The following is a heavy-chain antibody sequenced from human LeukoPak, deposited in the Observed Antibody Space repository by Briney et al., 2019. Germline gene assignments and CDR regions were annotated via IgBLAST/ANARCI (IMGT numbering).Heavy chain of an antibody. V-gene: IGHV3-48*03. CDR2: ISSSGSTI. CDR1: GFTFSSYE. Sequence: GGSLRLSCAASGFTFSSYEMNWVRQAPGKGLEWVSYISSSGSTIYYADSVKGRFTISRDNAKNSLYLQMNSLRAEDTAVYYCARDLSYDYVWGSYHYFDYWGQGTLVTVSS. J-gene: IGHJ4*02. CDR3: ARDLSYDYVWGSYHYFDY. D-gene: IGHD3-16*02.